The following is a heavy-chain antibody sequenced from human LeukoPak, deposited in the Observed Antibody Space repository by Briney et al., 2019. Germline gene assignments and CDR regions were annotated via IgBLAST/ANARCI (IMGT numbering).Heavy chain of an antibody. Sequence: ASVKVSCKASGGTFSSYAISWVRQAPGQGLEWMGGIIPIFGTANYAQKFQGRVTITADESTSTAYMELSSLRSEDTAVYYCARVPYSSSWPGFDPWGQGTLVTVSS. J-gene: IGHJ5*02. V-gene: IGHV1-69*13. D-gene: IGHD6-13*01. CDR1: GGTFSSYA. CDR2: IIPIFGTA. CDR3: ARVPYSSSWPGFDP.